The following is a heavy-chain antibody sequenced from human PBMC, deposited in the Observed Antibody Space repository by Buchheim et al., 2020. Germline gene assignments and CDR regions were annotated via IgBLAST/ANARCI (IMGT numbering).Heavy chain of an antibody. V-gene: IGHV4-39*07. CDR2: IYYSGST. CDR3: ARGEKTYYYDSSGYFDY. Sequence: QLQLQESGPGLVKPSETLSLTCTVSGGSISSSSYYWGWIRQPPGKGLEWIGSIYYSGSTYYNPSLKSRVTISVDKSKNQFSLKLSSVTAADTAVYYCARGEKTYYYDSSGYFDYWGQGTL. J-gene: IGHJ4*02. CDR1: GGSISSSSYY. D-gene: IGHD3-22*01.